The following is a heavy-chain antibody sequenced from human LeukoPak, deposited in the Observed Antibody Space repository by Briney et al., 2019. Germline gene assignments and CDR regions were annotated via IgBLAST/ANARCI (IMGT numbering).Heavy chain of an antibody. CDR3: AKDRYCSGGSCYSNWFDP. Sequence: GGSLRLSCAASGFTFSTYGIHWVRQAPGKGLEWVAFIRDDGSNKYYADSVKGRFTISRDNSKNTLYLQMNSLRAEDTAVYYCAKDRYCSGGSCYSNWFDPWGQGTLVTVSS. V-gene: IGHV3-30*02. J-gene: IGHJ5*02. D-gene: IGHD2-15*01. CDR1: GFTFSTYG. CDR2: IRDDGSNK.